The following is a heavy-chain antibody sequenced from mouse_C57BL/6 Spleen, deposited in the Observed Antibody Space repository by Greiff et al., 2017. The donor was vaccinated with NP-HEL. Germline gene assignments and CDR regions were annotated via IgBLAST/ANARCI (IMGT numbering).Heavy chain of an antibody. D-gene: IGHD4-1*02. Sequence: QVQLQQPGAELVMPGASVKLSCKASGYTFTSYWMHWVKQRPGQGLEWIGEIDPSDSYTNYNQKFKGKSTLTVDKSSSTADMQLSSLTSEDSAVYYCARYSTGYYFDYWGQGTTLTVSS. CDR1: GYTFTSYW. V-gene: IGHV1-69*01. CDR2: IDPSDSYT. J-gene: IGHJ2*01. CDR3: ARYSTGYYFDY.